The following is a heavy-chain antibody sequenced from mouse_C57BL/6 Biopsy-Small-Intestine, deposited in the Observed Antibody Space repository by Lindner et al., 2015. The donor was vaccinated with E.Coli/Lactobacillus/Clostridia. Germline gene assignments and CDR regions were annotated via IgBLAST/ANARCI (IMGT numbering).Heavy chain of an antibody. CDR1: EFTFSDYG. J-gene: IGHJ4*01. CDR2: ISRGGGTF. D-gene: IGHD2-5*01. V-gene: IGHV5-17*01. CDR3: TRGDYSNYVGKAMDY. Sequence: VQLQESGGGLVKPGGSLKLSCAASEFTFSDYGMHWVRQAPEKGLEWVAYISRGGGTFYYADTVKGRFTISRDNAKNTLFLQMTSLRSEDTAMYYCTRGDYSNYVGKAMDYWGRGTSVTVSS.